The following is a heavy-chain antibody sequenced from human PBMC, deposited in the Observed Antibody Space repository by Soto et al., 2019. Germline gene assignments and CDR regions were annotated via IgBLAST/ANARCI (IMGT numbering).Heavy chain of an antibody. CDR3: ARGPPGWLQPLDY. D-gene: IGHD5-12*01. CDR1: GFTFSRYA. V-gene: IGHV3-23*01. Sequence: GSLRLSCAASGFTFSRYAMSWVRQAPGKGLEWVSLITGGGDSTYYADSVKGRFTISRDNSKNTLYLQVNSLRAEDTAVYYCARGPPGWLQPLDYWGQGTPVTVSS. CDR2: ITGGGDST. J-gene: IGHJ4*02.